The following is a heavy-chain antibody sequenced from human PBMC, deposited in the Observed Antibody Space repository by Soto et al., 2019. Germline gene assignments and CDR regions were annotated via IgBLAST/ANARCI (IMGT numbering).Heavy chain of an antibody. CDR2: INQSGST. CDR3: AREFRDIVVVVAAYDAFDI. D-gene: IGHD2-15*01. Sequence: QVQLQQWGAGLLKPSETLSLTCAVYGGSFSGYYWSWIRQPPGKGLEWIGAINQSGSTNYNPHLKSRVTISVDTSKDQFSLKLSSVTAADTAVYYCAREFRDIVVVVAAYDAFDIWGQGTMVTVSS. V-gene: IGHV4-34*01. CDR1: GGSFSGYY. J-gene: IGHJ3*02.